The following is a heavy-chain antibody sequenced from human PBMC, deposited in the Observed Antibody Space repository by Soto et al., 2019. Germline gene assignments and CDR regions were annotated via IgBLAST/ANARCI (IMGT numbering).Heavy chain of an antibody. Sequence: GGSLRLSCAASGFTFSSYAMSWVRQAPGKGLEWVSTISGSGSDKYYVDSVKGRFTISRDNTKNSLYLQMNSLRAEDTAVYYCVAGYCSGSNCPNWFDPWGQGTLVTVSS. CDR3: VAGYCSGSNCPNWFDP. D-gene: IGHD2-15*01. CDR2: ISGSGSDK. V-gene: IGHV3-21*01. J-gene: IGHJ5*02. CDR1: GFTFSSYA.